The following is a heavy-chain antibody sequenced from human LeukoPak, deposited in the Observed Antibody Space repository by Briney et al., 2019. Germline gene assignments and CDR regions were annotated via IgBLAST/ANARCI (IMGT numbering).Heavy chain of an antibody. CDR1: GGSISSGSYY. D-gene: IGHD3-3*01. J-gene: IGHJ4*02. CDR3: ARVGFLEWSFDY. CDR2: IYTSGST. Sequence: PSETLSLTCTVSGGSISSGSYYWSWIRQPAGKGLEWIGRIYTSGSTNYNPSLKSRVTISVDTSKNQFSLKLSSVTAADTAVYYCARVGFLEWSFDYWGQGTLVTVSS. V-gene: IGHV4-61*02.